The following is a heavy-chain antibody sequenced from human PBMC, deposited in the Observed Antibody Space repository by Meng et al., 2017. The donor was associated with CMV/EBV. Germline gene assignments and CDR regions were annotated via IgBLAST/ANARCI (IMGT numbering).Heavy chain of an antibody. CDR3: ARATYYDFWSGYYGY. V-gene: IGHV3-21*01. J-gene: IGHJ4*02. CDR1: GFTFSSYS. CDR2: ISSSSSYI. Sequence: GESLKISCAASGFTFSSYSMNWVRQAPGKGLEWVSSISSSSSYIYYVDSVKGRFTISRDNAKNSLYLQMNSLRAEDTAVYYCARATYYDFWSGYYGYWGQGTLVTVSS. D-gene: IGHD3-3*01.